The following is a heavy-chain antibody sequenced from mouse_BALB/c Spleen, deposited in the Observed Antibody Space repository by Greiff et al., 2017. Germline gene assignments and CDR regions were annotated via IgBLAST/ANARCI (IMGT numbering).Heavy chain of an antibody. CDR2: INPYNGDT. D-gene: IGHD1-1*01. V-gene: IGHV1-20*02. CDR1: GYSFTGYF. Sequence: EVQLQQSGPELVKPGASVKISCKASGYSFTGYFMNWVMQSHGKSLEWIGRINPYNGDTFYNQKFKGKATLTVDKSSSTAHMELRSLASEDSAVYYCARGNYGSTNYAMDDGGQGTSVTVSS. J-gene: IGHJ4*01. CDR3: ARGNYGSTNYAMDD.